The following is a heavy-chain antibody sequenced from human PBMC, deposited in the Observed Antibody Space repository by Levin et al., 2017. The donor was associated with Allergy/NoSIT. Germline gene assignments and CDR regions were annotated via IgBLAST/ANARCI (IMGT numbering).Heavy chain of an antibody. Sequence: SETLSLTCTASGGSISSFYWSWIRQPPGKNLEWIGYIYYSGSTYYNPSLKSRVTISVDTSKNQLSLRLRSVTAADTAVYYCARHHANDDYAWGADACDTWGQGTLVTVSS. CDR1: GGSISSFY. D-gene: IGHD3-16*01. V-gene: IGHV4-59*08. CDR3: ARHHANDDYAWGADACDT. J-gene: IGHJ5*02. CDR2: IYYSGST.